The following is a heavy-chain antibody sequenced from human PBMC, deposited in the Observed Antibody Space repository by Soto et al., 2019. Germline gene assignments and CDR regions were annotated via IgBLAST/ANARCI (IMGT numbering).Heavy chain of an antibody. CDR1: GGSISTGDFS. D-gene: IGHD2-21*01. CDR3: ARTRGNVVGLNLEDTYFDP. V-gene: IGHV4-31*03. J-gene: IGHJ5*02. CDR2: MYHSGSP. Sequence: QVQLQASGPGLVKPSQTLSLICTVSGGSISTGDFSWSWIRQHPGKGLEWIGDMYHSGSPYYNPSLQRRLPISVDPSKSQCSLRLSSVTAADTAVYYCARTRGNVVGLNLEDTYFDPWGQWNLVTVSS.